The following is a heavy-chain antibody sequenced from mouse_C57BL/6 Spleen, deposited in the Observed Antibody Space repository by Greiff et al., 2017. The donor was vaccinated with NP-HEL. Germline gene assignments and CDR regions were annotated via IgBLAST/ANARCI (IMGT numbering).Heavy chain of an antibody. J-gene: IGHJ3*01. V-gene: IGHV5-4*01. CDR2: ISDGGSYT. CDR1: GFTFSSYA. D-gene: IGHD2-1*01. CDR3: AREEGNPFAY. Sequence: EVKLVESGGGLVKPGGSLKLSCAASGFTFSSYAMSWVRQTPEKRLEWVATISDGGSYTYYPDNVKGRFTISRDNAKNNLYLQMSHLKSEDTAMYYCAREEGNPFAYWGQGTLVTVSA.